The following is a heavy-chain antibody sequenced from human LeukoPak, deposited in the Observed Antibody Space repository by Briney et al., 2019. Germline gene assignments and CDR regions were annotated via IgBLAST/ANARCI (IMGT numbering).Heavy chain of an antibody. V-gene: IGHV3-7*01. J-gene: IGHJ4*02. D-gene: IGHD3-10*01. CDR2: INQAGTEK. Sequence: PGGSPRLSCAASGFIFSSYGMHWVRQAPGKGLEWVAYINQAGTEKYYVDSVKGRFTISRDNAKNSLSLQMNSLRAEDTAVYYCARDNHYSSGYFDYWGQGTLVTVSS. CDR3: ARDNHYSSGYFDY. CDR1: GFIFSSYG.